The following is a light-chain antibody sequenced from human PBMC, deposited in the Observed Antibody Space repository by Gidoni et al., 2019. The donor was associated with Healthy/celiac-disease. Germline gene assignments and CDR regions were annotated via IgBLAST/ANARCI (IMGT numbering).Light chain of an antibody. V-gene: IGKV4-1*01. J-gene: IGKJ2*01. Sequence: DIVMTRSPSSLAVSLGERATINCNSSQSVLYSSNNNNYLTWYQQNPGQPPKLLIYWASTRESGVPDRFSGSGSGTDFTLTSSSLQAEDVAVYYCQQYYSTPHTFGQGTKLEIK. CDR3: QQYYSTPHT. CDR2: WAS. CDR1: QSVLYSSNNNNY.